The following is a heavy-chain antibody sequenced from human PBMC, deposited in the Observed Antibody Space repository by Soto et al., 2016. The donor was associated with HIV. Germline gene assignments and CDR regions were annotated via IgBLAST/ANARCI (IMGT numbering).Heavy chain of an antibody. CDR3: VRGRGMGWSGYHSPTADGFWTT. D-gene: IGHD3-3*01. V-gene: IGHV3-64*01. J-gene: IGHJ4*02. Sequence: EVQLVESGGGLVQPGGSLRLSCAASGFTFSSYVMHWVRQAPGKGLEYVSGISSNGGMTYYANSVKGRFSISRDKSKKTLYLQMGSLRTEDTAVYYCVRGRGMGWSGYHSPTADGFWTTWGQGTLVTVSS. CDR1: GFTFSSYV. CDR2: ISSNGGMT.